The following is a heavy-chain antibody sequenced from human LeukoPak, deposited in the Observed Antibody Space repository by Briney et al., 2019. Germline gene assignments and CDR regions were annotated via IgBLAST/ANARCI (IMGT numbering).Heavy chain of an antibody. CDR1: GFTFSSFW. CDR3: ARGGSSAYYTPFDY. V-gene: IGHV3-7*01. Sequence: PGGSLRLSCAASGFTFSSFWMSWVRQAPGKELGWVANINQDGSEKTYVDSVKGRFTISRDNAKNSLYLQMNSLRAEDTAVYYCARGGSSAYYTPFDYWGQGTLVTVSS. J-gene: IGHJ4*02. D-gene: IGHD3-22*01. CDR2: INQDGSEK.